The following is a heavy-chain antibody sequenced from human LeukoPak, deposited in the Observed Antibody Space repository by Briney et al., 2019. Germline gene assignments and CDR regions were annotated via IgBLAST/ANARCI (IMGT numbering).Heavy chain of an antibody. D-gene: IGHD3-3*01. CDR3: ARAAYDFWSGHCPDY. CDR2: IKQDGSEK. V-gene: IGHV3-7*01. CDR1: GFTFSSYW. J-gene: IGHJ4*02. Sequence: HPGGSLRLSCAASGFTFSSYWMSWVRQAPGKGLEWVANIKQDGSEKYYVDSVKGRFTISRDNAKNSLYLQMNSLRAEDTAVYYCARAAYDFWSGHCPDYWGQGTLVTVSS.